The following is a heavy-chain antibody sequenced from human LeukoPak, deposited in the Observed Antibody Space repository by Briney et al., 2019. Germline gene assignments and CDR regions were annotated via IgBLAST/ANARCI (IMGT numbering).Heavy chain of an antibody. V-gene: IGHV3-48*03. CDR3: ARDRVAAAADY. D-gene: IGHD6-13*01. J-gene: IGHJ4*02. Sequence: PGGSVRLSCAASGFTFSSYEMNWVRQAPGKGLEWVSYISSSGSTIYYADSVEGRFTISRDNAKNSLFLQMNSLRAEDTAVYYCARDRVAAAADYWGQGTLVTVSS. CDR1: GFTFSSYE. CDR2: ISSSGSTI.